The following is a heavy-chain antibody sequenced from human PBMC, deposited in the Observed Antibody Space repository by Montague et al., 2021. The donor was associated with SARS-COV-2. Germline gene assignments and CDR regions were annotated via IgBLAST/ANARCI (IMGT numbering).Heavy chain of an antibody. CDR3: ARHVRSLMVRGPDFDY. V-gene: IGHV4-4*07. D-gene: IGHD3-10*01. CDR1: GGSISSYY. Sequence: SETLSLTCTVSGGSISSYYWSWIRQPAGKGLEWIGRIYSSGSTNYNPSLKSRVTISVDTSKNQFSLKLSSMTAADTAVYYCARHVRSLMVRGPDFDYWGQGTLVTVSS. J-gene: IGHJ4*02. CDR2: IYSSGST.